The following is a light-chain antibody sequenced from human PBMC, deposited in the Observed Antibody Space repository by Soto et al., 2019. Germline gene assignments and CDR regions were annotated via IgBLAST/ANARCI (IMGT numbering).Light chain of an antibody. CDR2: AAS. V-gene: IGKV3-20*01. CDR1: QSVTSNY. Sequence: EIVLTQSPGTLSLSPGERATLSCRASQSVTSNYLGWYQQRPGQAPRLLIYAASSRAAGIPDRFSGSGSGTDFTLTIRRLEPEDFAVYYCQQYGTSPRTFGQGTKVEIK. CDR3: QQYGTSPRT. J-gene: IGKJ1*01.